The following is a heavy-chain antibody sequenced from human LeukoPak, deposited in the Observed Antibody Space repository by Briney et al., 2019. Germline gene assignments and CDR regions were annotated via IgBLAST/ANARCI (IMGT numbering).Heavy chain of an antibody. CDR2: ISSSSSYI. CDR3: ARDRGQQLVFDY. CDR1: GFTFSSHS. V-gene: IGHV3-21*01. J-gene: IGHJ4*02. D-gene: IGHD6-13*01. Sequence: GGSLRLSCAASGFTFSSHSMNWVRQAPGKGLEWVSSISSSSSYIYYADSVKGRFTISRDNAKNSLYLQMNSLRAEDTAVYYCARDRGQQLVFDYWGQGTLVTVSS.